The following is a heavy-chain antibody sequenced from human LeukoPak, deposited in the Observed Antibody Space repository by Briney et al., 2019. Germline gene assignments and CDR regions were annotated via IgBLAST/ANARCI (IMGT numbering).Heavy chain of an antibody. CDR3: ARVYYDSSGYSNFDY. Sequence: GASVKVSCKASGGTFSSYAISWVRQAPGQGLEWMGRIIPILGIANYAQKFQGRVTITADKSTSTAYMELSSLRSEDTAVYYCARVYYDSSGYSNFDYWGQGTLVTVSS. D-gene: IGHD3-22*01. V-gene: IGHV1-69*04. J-gene: IGHJ4*02. CDR1: GGTFSSYA. CDR2: IIPILGIA.